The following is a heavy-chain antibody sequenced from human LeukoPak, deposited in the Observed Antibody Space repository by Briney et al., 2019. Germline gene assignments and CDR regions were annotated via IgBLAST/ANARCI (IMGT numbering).Heavy chain of an antibody. Sequence: ASVKASGKASGYTFTANYLHGVGQAPGQGLEWMGWINPNSGGTNYAQKFQGRVTLTRDTSISTAYMELSRLRSDDTAVYYCARVWGAVAGHWGQGTLVTVSS. V-gene: IGHV1-2*02. D-gene: IGHD6-19*01. CDR3: ARVWGAVAGH. CDR1: GYTFTANY. J-gene: IGHJ4*02. CDR2: INPNSGGT.